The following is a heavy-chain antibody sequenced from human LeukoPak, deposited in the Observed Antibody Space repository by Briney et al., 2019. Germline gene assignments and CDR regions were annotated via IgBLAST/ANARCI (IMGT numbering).Heavy chain of an antibody. CDR1: GFTFTNAW. CDR2: IKSKTDGGTA. D-gene: IGHD4-11*01. J-gene: IGHJ4*02. CDR3: TTDDAVTIAADY. Sequence: GGSLRLSCAASGFTFTNAWMSWVRQAPGKGLEWVGRIKSKTDGGTADYAAPVKGRFTISRDDSKNTLYLQMNSLKTEDTAVYYCTTDDAVTIAADYWGQGTLVTVSS. V-gene: IGHV3-15*01.